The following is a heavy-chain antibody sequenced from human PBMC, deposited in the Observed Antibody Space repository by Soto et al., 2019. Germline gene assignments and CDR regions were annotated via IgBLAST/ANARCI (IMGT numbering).Heavy chain of an antibody. CDR3: AKAIYSSSSYFDY. CDR1: GLPFSSYG. CDR2: ISYDGSNK. J-gene: IGHJ4*02. V-gene: IGHV3-30*18. Sequence: QVQLVESGGGVVQPGRSRRLSCAASGLPFSSYGMHWVRQAPGKGLEWVAVISYDGSNKYYADSVKGRFTISRDNSKNTLYLQMNSLRAEDTAVYYCAKAIYSSSSYFDYWGQGTLVTVSS. D-gene: IGHD6-6*01.